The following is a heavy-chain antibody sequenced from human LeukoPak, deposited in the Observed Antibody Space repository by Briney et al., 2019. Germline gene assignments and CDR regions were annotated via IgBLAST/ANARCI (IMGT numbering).Heavy chain of an antibody. D-gene: IGHD3-22*01. CDR2: IRSKTSGGTT. CDR3: ARGAFEYDTSGYYYTFDY. J-gene: IGHJ4*02. V-gene: IGHV3-49*04. CDR1: GFTFGDYA. Sequence: PGRSLRLSCTTSGFTFGDYAMTWVRQATGKGLEWLGFIRSKTSGGTTDYAASVKGRFTISRDDSKSIAYLQMNTLKTEDTAIYYCARGAFEYDTSGYYYTFDYWGQGSLVTVSS.